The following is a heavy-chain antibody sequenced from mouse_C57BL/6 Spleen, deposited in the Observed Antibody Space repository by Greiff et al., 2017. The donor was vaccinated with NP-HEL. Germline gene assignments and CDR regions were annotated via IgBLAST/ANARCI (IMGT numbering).Heavy chain of an antibody. Sequence: QVQLQQSGPELVKPGASVKLSCKASGYTFTSYDINWVKQRPGQGLEWIGWIYPRDGSTTYNEKFKGKATLTVDTSSSTAYMELHSLTSEDSAVYFCARSDYYGSSYAMDYWGQGTSVTVSS. CDR3: ARSDYYGSSYAMDY. V-gene: IGHV1-85*01. J-gene: IGHJ4*01. CDR1: GYTFTSYD. CDR2: IYPRDGST. D-gene: IGHD1-1*01.